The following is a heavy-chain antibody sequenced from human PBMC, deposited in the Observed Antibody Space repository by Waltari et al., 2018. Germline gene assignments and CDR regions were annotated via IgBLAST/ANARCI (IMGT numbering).Heavy chain of an antibody. V-gene: IGHV3-33*01. Sequence: QVQLVESGGGVVQSGRSLRLSCVGSGFTFRNHGMNWVRQAPGNGLGWVAGIWDDGSNKNYVDSVKGRFTISRDNSKNTLYLEMNSLRAEDTAVYFCARGDGGSGLGASDIWGQGTMVTVSS. CDR1: GFTFRNHG. CDR2: IWDDGSNK. D-gene: IGHD3-3*01. J-gene: IGHJ3*02. CDR3: ARGDGGSGLGASDI.